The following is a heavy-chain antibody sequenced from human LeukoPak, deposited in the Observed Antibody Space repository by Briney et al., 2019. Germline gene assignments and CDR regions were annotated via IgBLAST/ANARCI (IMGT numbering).Heavy chain of an antibody. CDR2: IKNDGREK. J-gene: IGHJ4*02. CDR1: GFPFSTYW. D-gene: IGHD5-12*01. Sequence: GGSLRLSCAASGFPFSTYWITRVRQAPGKGLEWVANIKNDGREKYYVDSVKGRFTISRDNAENSLFLQMNSLRVEDTAIYYCTRDSGLTGYDLLDYWGQGTLVTVSS. CDR3: TRDSGLTGYDLLDY. V-gene: IGHV3-7*01.